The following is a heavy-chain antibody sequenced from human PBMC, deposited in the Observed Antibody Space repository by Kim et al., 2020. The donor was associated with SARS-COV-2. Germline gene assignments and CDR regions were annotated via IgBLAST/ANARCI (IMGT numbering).Heavy chain of an antibody. V-gene: IGHV3-30*18. D-gene: IGHD5-12*01. CDR1: GFTFSSYG. CDR3: AKDLDGYNYYYFGLDV. CDR2: ISYDGSNK. J-gene: IGHJ6*02. Sequence: GGSLSLSCATSGFTFSSYGMHWVRQAPGKGLEWVAVISYDGSNKYYADSVKGRFTISRDNSKNTLYLQMNSLRAEDTAVYYCAKDLDGYNYYYFGLDVWGQGTTGTASS.